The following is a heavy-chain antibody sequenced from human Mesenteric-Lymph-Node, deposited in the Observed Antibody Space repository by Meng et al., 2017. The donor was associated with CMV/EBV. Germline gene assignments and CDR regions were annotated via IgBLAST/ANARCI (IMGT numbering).Heavy chain of an antibody. Sequence: GESLKISCAASGFSFSDYYMTWTRQAPGRGLECVSYISGLGNTIYYADSVKGRFTISRDNAKNSLFLQMNSLRAEDTAVYYCARGGERKYQLLARTFYYYGMDVWGQGTTVTVSS. D-gene: IGHD2-2*01. J-gene: IGHJ6*02. CDR1: GFSFSDYY. CDR3: ARGGERKYQLLARTFYYYGMDV. V-gene: IGHV3-11*01. CDR2: ISGLGNTI.